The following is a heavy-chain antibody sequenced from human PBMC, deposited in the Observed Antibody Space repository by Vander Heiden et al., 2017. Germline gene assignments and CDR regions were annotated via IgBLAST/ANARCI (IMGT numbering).Heavy chain of an antibody. CDR1: GFTFSSYS. Sequence: EVQLVESGGGLVKPGGSLRLSCAASGFTFSSYSMNWVRQAPGKGLEWVSSISSSSSYIYYADSVKGRFTISRDNAKNSLYLQMNSLRAEDTAVYYCAIVGDYGDYYGMDVWGQGTTVTVSS. J-gene: IGHJ6*02. D-gene: IGHD4-17*01. V-gene: IGHV3-21*01. CDR2: ISSSSSYI. CDR3: AIVGDYGDYYGMDV.